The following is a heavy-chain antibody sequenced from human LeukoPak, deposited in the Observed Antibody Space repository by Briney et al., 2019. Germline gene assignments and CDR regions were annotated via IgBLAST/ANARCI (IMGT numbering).Heavy chain of an antibody. Sequence: GGSLRLSCVASGFTFSDYGMHWVRQAPGKGLEWVAVISYDGSNKYYADSVKGRFTISRDNSKNTLYLQMNSLRAEDTAVYYCAKEGKTRNWNYSQAKPVYWGQGTLVTVSS. CDR3: AKEGKTRNWNYSQAKPVY. D-gene: IGHD1-7*01. CDR2: ISYDGSNK. CDR1: GFTFSDYG. J-gene: IGHJ4*02. V-gene: IGHV3-30*18.